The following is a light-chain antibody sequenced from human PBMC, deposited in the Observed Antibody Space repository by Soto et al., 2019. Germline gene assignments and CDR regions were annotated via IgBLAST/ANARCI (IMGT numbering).Light chain of an antibody. CDR3: QQYYSYPHT. J-gene: IGKJ4*01. CDR2: AAS. Sequence: AIRMTQYPSSLSASTGDRVTITCRASQGISSYLAWYQQKPGKAPKLLIYAASTLQSGVPSRFSGSGSGTDFTLTISCLQSEDFATYYCQQYYSYPHTFGGVTNV. CDR1: QGISSY. V-gene: IGKV1-8*01.